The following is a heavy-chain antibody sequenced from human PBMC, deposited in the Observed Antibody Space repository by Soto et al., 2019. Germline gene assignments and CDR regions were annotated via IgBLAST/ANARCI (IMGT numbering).Heavy chain of an antibody. J-gene: IGHJ4*02. CDR3: ARAGYCTSSSCYLFEY. CDR2: IFHSGST. D-gene: IGHD2-2*03. CDR1: GGSISSGGYY. Sequence: TLSLPFNVSGGSISSGGYYWTSIRQRPGKGLEWIGYIFHSGSTYYNPSLKSRVTISVDTSKNQFSLKLTSVTAADTAMYYCARAGYCTSSSCYLFEYWGQGTLVTVSS. V-gene: IGHV4-31*03.